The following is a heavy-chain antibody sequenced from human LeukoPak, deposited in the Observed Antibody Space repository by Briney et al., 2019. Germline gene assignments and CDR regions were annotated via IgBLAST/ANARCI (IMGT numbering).Heavy chain of an antibody. Sequence: RGSLRLSCAASGFAVSSNYISWVRQAPGKGLEWVSVVYGGGDTYYADSAKGRFTISRDNSKNTLYLQMSSLRPEDTAVYYCARATSAYSYANYWGQGTLVTVSS. D-gene: IGHD5-18*01. CDR2: VYGGGDT. V-gene: IGHV3-53*05. J-gene: IGHJ4*02. CDR1: GFAVSSNY. CDR3: ARATSAYSYANY.